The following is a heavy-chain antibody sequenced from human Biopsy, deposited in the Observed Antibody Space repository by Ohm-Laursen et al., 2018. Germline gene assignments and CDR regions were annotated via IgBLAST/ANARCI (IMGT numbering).Heavy chain of an antibody. D-gene: IGHD2-8*01. V-gene: IGHV1-8*01. J-gene: IGHJ6*02. CDR3: ARGGVLGSQMVYAKSGMDV. CDR1: GYKFTSYG. CDR2: MNPDSGRS. Sequence: ASVKVSCKSSGYKFTSYGMSWVRQATGQGLEWMGWMNPDSGRSNFAAKFQGRLTVTRTTSTTTAYMELSSLTSEDTAVYYCARGGVLGSQMVYAKSGMDVWGQGTTVTVSS.